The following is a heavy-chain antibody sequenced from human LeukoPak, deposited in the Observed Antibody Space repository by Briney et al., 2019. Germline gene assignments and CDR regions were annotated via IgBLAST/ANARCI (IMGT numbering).Heavy chain of an antibody. J-gene: IGHJ4*02. D-gene: IGHD3-10*01. V-gene: IGHV4-39*01. CDR3: ARHYGP. Sequence: DWVRQPPGKGLEWIGSIYYSGSTYCNPSLKSRVTISVDTSKNQFSLKLNSVTATDTAVYYCARHYGPWGQGTLVTVSS. CDR2: IYYSGST.